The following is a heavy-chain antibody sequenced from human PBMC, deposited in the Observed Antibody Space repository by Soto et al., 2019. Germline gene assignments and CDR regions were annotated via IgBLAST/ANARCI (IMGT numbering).Heavy chain of an antibody. V-gene: IGHV4-31*03. Sequence: HSETLSLTCTVSGGSISSGGYYWRWIRQHPGKGLEWIGYIYYSGSTYYNPSLKSRVTISVDTSKNQFSLKLSSVTAADTAVYYCASVEWFGEYSSWGQGTLVTVSS. D-gene: IGHD3-10*01. CDR1: GGSISSGGYY. J-gene: IGHJ5*02. CDR3: ASVEWFGEYSS. CDR2: IYYSGST.